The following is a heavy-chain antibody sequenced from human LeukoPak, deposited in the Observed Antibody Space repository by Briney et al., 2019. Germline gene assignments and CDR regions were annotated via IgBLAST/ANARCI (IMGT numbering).Heavy chain of an antibody. V-gene: IGHV1-46*01. J-gene: IGHJ2*01. CDR1: GYTFTGYY. Sequence: ASVKVSCKASGYTFTGYYMHWVRQAPGQGLEWMGIINPSCGSTSYAQKFQGRVTMTRDTSTSTVYMELSSLRSEDTAVYYCASSTRDVGYWYFDLWGRGTLVTVSS. D-gene: IGHD1-26*01. CDR2: INPSCGST. CDR3: ASSTRDVGYWYFDL.